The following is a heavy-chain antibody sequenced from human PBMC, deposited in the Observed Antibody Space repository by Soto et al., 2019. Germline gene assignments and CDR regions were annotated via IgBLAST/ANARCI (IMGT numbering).Heavy chain of an antibody. V-gene: IGHV1-2*02. J-gene: IGHJ6*02. D-gene: IGHD3-3*01. CDR1: GYTFTGYY. CDR3: ARGYRYDFWSGYSGMDA. CDR2: INPNSGGT. Sequence: ASVKVSCKASGYTFTGYYMHWVRQAPGQGLEWMGWINPNSGGTNYAQKFQGRVTMTRDTSISTAYMELSRLRSDDTAVYYCARGYRYDFWSGYSGMDAWGQGTTVTVAS.